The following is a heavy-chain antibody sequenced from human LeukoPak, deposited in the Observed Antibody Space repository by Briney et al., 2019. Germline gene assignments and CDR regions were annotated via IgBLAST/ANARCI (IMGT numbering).Heavy chain of an antibody. CDR3: AREARGSSKIDY. D-gene: IGHD6-19*01. J-gene: IGHJ4*02. CDR2: IYYTGNT. V-gene: IGHV4-39*02. Sequence: SSETLSLTCTASGVSISSSNSYWGWIRQPPGKGLEWIASIYYTGNTYYNTSLKSRVTISIESSKNQISLRLTSVTATDTAMYYCAREARGSSKIDYWGQGTLVTVSS. CDR1: GVSISSSNSY.